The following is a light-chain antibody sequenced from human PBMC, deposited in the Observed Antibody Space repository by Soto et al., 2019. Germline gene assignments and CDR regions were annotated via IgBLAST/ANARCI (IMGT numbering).Light chain of an antibody. CDR2: AAS. CDR3: QQNYSYSWT. J-gene: IGKJ1*01. CDR1: QNIDIW. Sequence: IRSTKCASKLSASVSDIATITCGASQNIDIWLTWYQQKPGKAPNLLIYAASNLNSEVPSRFSGSGSGTELTLTISSLQPDDFATYYCQQNYSYSWTFGQGTKVDIK. V-gene: IGKV1-5*01.